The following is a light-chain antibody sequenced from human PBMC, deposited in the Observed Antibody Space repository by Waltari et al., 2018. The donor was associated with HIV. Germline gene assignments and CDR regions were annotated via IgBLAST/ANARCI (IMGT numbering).Light chain of an antibody. V-gene: IGLV2-14*03. J-gene: IGLJ2*01. CDR1: ASDFGYI. CDR2: EVD. CDR3: SSFTNDFTVV. Sequence: SVVPRPASVSVFPGRPLPFPGPGPASDFGYIWYQQHPGKVPKVILFEVDSRASGTPDRFSGSKSGNTASLTISDLRPEDEANYYCSSFTNDFTVVFGGGTKVTVL.